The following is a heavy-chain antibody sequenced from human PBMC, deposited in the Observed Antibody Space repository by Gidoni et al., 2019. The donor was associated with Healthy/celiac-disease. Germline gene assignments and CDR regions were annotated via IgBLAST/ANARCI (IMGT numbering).Heavy chain of an antibody. CDR1: GYTFTSYG. V-gene: IGHV1-18*01. CDR3: ARDSPGDGYNPLGDFDY. Sequence: QVQLVQSGAEVKKPGASVKVSCKASGYTFTSYGISWVRQAPGQGLEWMGWISAYNGNTNYAQKLQGRVTMTTDTSTSTAYMELRSLRSDDTAVYYCARDSPGDGYNPLGDFDYWGQGTLVTVSS. D-gene: IGHD5-12*01. J-gene: IGHJ4*02. CDR2: ISAYNGNT.